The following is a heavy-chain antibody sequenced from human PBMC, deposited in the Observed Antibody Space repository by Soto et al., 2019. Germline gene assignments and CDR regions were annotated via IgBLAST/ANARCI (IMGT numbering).Heavy chain of an antibody. CDR3: TTVVEY. V-gene: IGHV3-74*01. CDR2: IEGVGAGT. Sequence: EVQPVQSGGGSVQPGGSLRLSCAASGFTFTNYWMHWVRQVPGKGLLWVSRIEGVGAGTSYSDSVRGRFTISRDNAENMLYLQMNSLRAEDTAVYYCTTVVEYWGQGTLVTVSS. CDR1: GFTFTNYW. J-gene: IGHJ4*02.